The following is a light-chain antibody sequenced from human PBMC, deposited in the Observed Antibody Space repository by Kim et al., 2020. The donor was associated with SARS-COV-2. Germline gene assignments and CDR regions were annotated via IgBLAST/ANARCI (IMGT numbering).Light chain of an antibody. CDR2: VGTGGIVG. J-gene: IGLJ3*02. V-gene: IGLV9-49*01. CDR1: SGYSNYK. CDR3: GADHGSGSNFLRV. Sequence: ELTQPPSASASLGASVTLTCTLSSGYSNYKVDWYQQRPGKGPRFVMRVGTGGIVGSKGDGIPDRFSVLGSGLNRYLTIKNIQEEDESDYHCGADHGSGSNFLRVVGAGTQLTFL.